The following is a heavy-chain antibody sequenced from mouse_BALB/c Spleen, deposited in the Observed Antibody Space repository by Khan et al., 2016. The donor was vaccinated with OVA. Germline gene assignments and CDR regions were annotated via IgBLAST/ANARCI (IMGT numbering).Heavy chain of an antibody. V-gene: IGHV2-2*02. J-gene: IGHJ3*01. Sequence: QVQLKQSGPGLVQPSQSLSITCTVSGFSLTNYGVHWVRQSPGKGLEWLGVIWSGGSTAFNAAFISRLSISKDNSKSQVFFKMDSLQTNDSAIYYCARGGLPFAYWGQGTLVTVSA. D-gene: IGHD2-13*01. CDR1: GFSLTNYG. CDR2: IWSGGST. CDR3: ARGGLPFAY.